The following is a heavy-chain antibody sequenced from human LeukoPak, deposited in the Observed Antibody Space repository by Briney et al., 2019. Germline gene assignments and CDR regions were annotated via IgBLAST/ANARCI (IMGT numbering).Heavy chain of an antibody. CDR1: GFTFSSYA. Sequence: GGSLRLSCAASGFTFSSYAMHWVRQAPGKVLEWVAVISYDGSNKYYADSVKGRFTISRDNSKNTLYLQMNSLRAEDTAVYYCARDVMYTTIRPDFTFDYWGQGTLVTVSS. J-gene: IGHJ4*02. CDR2: ISYDGSNK. CDR3: ARDVMYTTIRPDFTFDY. V-gene: IGHV3-30*04. D-gene: IGHD5-12*01.